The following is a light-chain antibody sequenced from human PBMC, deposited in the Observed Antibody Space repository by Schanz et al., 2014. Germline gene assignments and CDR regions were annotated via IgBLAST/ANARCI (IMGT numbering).Light chain of an antibody. CDR2: EVS. CDR3: SSYTSSNTLI. J-gene: IGLJ2*01. Sequence: QSALTQPPSASGSPGQSVTISCTGTSSDVGAYNYVSWYQQHPGKAPKLMISEVSKRPSGVPDRFSGSKSGNTASLTVSGLQAEDEADYYCSSYTSSNTLIFGGGTKLTVL. V-gene: IGLV2-8*01. CDR1: SSDVGAYNY.